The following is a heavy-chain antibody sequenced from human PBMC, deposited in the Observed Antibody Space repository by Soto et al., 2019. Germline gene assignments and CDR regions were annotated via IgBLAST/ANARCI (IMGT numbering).Heavy chain of an antibody. J-gene: IGHJ6*02. Sequence: GASVKVSCKASGYTFTSYAITWVRQAPGQGLEWMGGIIPIFGKANYAQKFQGRVTITADESTSTAYMELSSLRSEDTAVYYCARDRPLQTYYYYGMDVWGQGTTVTVSS. CDR2: IIPIFGKA. CDR1: GYTFTSYA. CDR3: ARDRPLQTYYYYGMDV. D-gene: IGHD6-6*01. V-gene: IGHV1-69*13.